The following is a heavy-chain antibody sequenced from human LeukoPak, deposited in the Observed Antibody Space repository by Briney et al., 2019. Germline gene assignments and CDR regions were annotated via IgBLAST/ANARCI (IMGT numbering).Heavy chain of an antibody. CDR1: GFTFSSFP. CDR3: ARSLIPGRWYFDL. CDR2: ISTDGSYK. V-gene: IGHV3-30*04. Sequence: GGSLRLSCAVSGFTFSSFPFHWVRQAPGKRLEWVAAISTDGSYKYHGDSVKGRFTISRDNPMNTLYLQMKGLRPDDTAVYYCARSLIPGRWYFDLWGRGTLVTVSS. J-gene: IGHJ2*01. D-gene: IGHD3-16*01.